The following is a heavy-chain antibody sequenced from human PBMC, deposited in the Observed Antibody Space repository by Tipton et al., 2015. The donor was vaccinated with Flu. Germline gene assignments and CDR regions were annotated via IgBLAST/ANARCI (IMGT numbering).Heavy chain of an antibody. Sequence: TLSLTCTVSGGSISSSSYHWGWIRQPPGMGLEWIGSVHYSGSTYQNPSLESRVTKSVDTSKNRFSLKLSSVTAADTAVYFCAREGRNSGGLDYWGQGTLVTVSS. D-gene: IGHD1-26*01. V-gene: IGHV4-39*07. CDR1: GGSISSSSYH. J-gene: IGHJ4*02. CDR3: AREGRNSGGLDY. CDR2: VHYSGST.